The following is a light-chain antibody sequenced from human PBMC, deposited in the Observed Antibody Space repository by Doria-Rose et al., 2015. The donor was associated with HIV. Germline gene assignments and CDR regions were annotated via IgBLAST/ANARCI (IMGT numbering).Light chain of an antibody. V-gene: IGKV4-1*01. CDR1: QSLLYTSKNY. CDR3: QQYYDTPS. CDR2: WAS. J-gene: IGKJ3*01. Sequence: DIQVTQSPESLGMSLGERATLNCKSNQSLLYTSKNYLACYQQKPGQPPKLLIYWASTRQSGVPARFSGSGSGTDSTLAISSLEAEDVAVYYCQQYYDTPSFGPGTTVDIK.